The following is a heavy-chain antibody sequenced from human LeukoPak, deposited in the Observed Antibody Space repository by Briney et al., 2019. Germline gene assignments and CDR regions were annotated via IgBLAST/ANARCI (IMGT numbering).Heavy chain of an antibody. V-gene: IGHV1-69-2*01. CDR1: GYTFTDYY. D-gene: IGHD4-17*01. J-gene: IGHJ3*02. CDR2: VDPEDGET. Sequence: GASVKVSCKVSGYTFTDYYMHWVPQAPGKGLEWMGLVDPEDGETIYAEKFQGRVTITADTSTDTAYMELSSLRSEDTAVYYCARGRSIKTTVTTERASDIWGQGTMVTVSS. CDR3: ARGRSIKTTVTTERASDI.